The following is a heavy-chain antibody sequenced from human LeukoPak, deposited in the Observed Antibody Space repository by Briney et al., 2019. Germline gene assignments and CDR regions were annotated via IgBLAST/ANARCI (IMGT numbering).Heavy chain of an antibody. V-gene: IGHV3-53*01. D-gene: IGHD3-22*01. CDR1: GVTASINY. CDR3: AIGYDSSGRFDY. Sequence: PGGSLRLSSAPSGVTASINYISRVPHTPQARLERVSVISRGGSTYYADSVKGRFTISRDNSKNTPYLQMNSLRAEDTAVYYCAIGYDSSGRFDYWGQGTLVTVSS. J-gene: IGHJ4*02. CDR2: ISRGGST.